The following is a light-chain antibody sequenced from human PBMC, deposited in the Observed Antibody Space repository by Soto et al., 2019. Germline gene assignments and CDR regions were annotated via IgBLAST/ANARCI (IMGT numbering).Light chain of an antibody. CDR3: ETWDSTIRV. J-gene: IGLJ3*02. CDR1: SGHRSYT. Sequence: QLVLTQSSSASASLGSSVKLTCTLSSGHRSYTIAWHQQQPGKAPRYLMQLEGSGNNNKGSGVPDRFSGSSSGADRYLTVSSLQFEDEADYYCETWDSTIRVFGGGTKLTVL. V-gene: IGLV4-60*02. CDR2: LEGSGNN.